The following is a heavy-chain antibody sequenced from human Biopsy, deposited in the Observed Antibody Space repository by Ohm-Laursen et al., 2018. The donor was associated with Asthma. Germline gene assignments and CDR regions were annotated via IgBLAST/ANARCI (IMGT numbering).Heavy chain of an antibody. J-gene: IGHJ6*02. CDR2: IHHSGTS. D-gene: IGHD6-13*01. CDR3: VRGSSSWHHGPFHYYYGLDV. Sequence: SDTLSLTCTVSGDSITSGGCCWNWIRQHPGKGLEWFGYIHHSGTSYFNPSLESRVTVSADTSKNQFSLNLTSVTAADTAVYYCVRGSSSWHHGPFHYYYGLDVWGQGTLVTVSS. V-gene: IGHV4-31*03. CDR1: GDSITSGGCC.